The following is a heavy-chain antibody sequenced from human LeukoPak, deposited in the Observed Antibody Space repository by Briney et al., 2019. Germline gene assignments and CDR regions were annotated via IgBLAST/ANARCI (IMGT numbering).Heavy chain of an antibody. J-gene: IGHJ4*02. CDR3: GRAFPPLRTSSAGDL. Sequence: GGSLRLSCSASGFTFSDYDMNWVRQAPGKGLECVSSISGLSSYTYYGESVKGRFSISRDNAKNSLYLQMNSLGAEDTATYYCGRAFPPLRTSSAGDLWGQGILVTVSS. D-gene: IGHD3-16*01. CDR1: GFTFSDYD. CDR2: ISGLSSYT. V-gene: IGHV3-21*01.